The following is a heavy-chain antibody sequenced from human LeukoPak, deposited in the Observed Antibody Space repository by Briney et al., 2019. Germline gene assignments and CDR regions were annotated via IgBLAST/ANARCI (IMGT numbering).Heavy chain of an antibody. CDR2: ISSSSSYI. CDR1: GFTFSSYS. V-gene: IGHV3-21*01. D-gene: IGHD6-13*01. CDR3: AGPGYSSSWYGFDP. J-gene: IGHJ5*02. Sequence: GGSLRLSCAASGFTFSSYSMNWVRQAPGKGLEWVSSISSSSSYIYYADSVKGRFTISRDNAKNSLYLQMYSLRAEDTAVYYCAGPGYSSSWYGFDPWGQGTLVTVSS.